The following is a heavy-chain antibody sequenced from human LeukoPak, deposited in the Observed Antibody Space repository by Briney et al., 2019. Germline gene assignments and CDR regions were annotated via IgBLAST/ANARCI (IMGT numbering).Heavy chain of an antibody. CDR3: ARHVGTYYDFWSGYYGSEWSDDY. V-gene: IGHV4-39*01. J-gene: IGHJ4*02. CDR2: IYYSGST. Sequence: SETLSLTCTVSGGSISSGGYYWSWIRQHPGKGLEWIGYIYYSGSTYYNPSLKSRVTISVDTSKNQFSLKLSSVTAADTAVYYCARHVGTYYDFWSGYYGSEWSDDYWGQGTLVTVSS. CDR1: GGSISSGGYY. D-gene: IGHD3-3*01.